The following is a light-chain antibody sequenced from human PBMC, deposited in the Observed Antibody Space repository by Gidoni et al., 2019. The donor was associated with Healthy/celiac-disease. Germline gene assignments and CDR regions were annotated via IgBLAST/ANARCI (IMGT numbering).Light chain of an antibody. Sequence: EIVLTQSPGTLSLSPGERATLSGGASQRVSSRFLAWYQQKPGQAPRLLIYGASSRATGTPDRFSGSGSGTDFTLTISRLEPEDFAVYFCQQYGSSPPTFGQGTKVEIK. V-gene: IGKV3-20*01. CDR2: GAS. J-gene: IGKJ1*01. CDR3: QQYGSSPPT. CDR1: QRVSSRF.